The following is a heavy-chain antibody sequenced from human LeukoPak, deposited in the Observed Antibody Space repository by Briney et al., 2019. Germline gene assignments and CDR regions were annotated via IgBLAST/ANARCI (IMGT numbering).Heavy chain of an antibody. D-gene: IGHD1-26*01. J-gene: IGHJ5*02. CDR2: INPSGSSA. Sequence: ASVKVSCKASGYSFTSYYMHWVRQAPGQGLEWMGFINPSGSSAAYAQKFQGRLTMTRDMFASTDYMELTSLTSDDTAVYYCARDNSVGETAWWFDPWGQGTLVTVSS. V-gene: IGHV1-46*01. CDR1: GYSFTSYY. CDR3: ARDNSVGETAWWFDP.